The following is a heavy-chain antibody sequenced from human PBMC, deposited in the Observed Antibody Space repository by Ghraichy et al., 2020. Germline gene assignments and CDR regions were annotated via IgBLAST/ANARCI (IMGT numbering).Heavy chain of an antibody. CDR3: ASLEWSHRGGDS. D-gene: IGHD3-3*01. Sequence: GGSLRLSCVGSGFILSGHDISWVRQAPGKGLEWVSAIGVSDDDTRYADSVKGRFTISRDTSKNTLFLQMSSLRAEDTAVYYCASLEWSHRGGDSWGQGTLVTVSS. CDR1: GFILSGHD. V-gene: IGHV3-23*01. J-gene: IGHJ4*02. CDR2: IGVSDDDT.